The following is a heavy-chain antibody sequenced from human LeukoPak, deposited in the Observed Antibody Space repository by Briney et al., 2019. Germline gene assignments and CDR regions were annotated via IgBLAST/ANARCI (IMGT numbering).Heavy chain of an antibody. CDR2: ISVYNGKT. CDR1: GYSFSNYG. V-gene: IGHV1-18*01. Sequence: GASVKVSCKASGYSFSNYGISWVRQAPGQGLEWMGWISVYNGKTKYARKFEGRFTVSTDTSTTTAYMELRGLKSDDTATYYCARDLKSDYTIVDGISWFDPWGQGTLVTVSS. D-gene: IGHD4-11*01. CDR3: ARDLKSDYTIVDGISWFDP. J-gene: IGHJ5*02.